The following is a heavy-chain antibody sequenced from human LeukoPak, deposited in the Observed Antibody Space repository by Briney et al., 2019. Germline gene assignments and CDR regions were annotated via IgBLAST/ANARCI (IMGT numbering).Heavy chain of an antibody. CDR2: IQSDGSKQ. J-gene: IGHJ5*02. D-gene: IGHD5-18*01. CDR3: ARDVDTSSHSSQLDP. CDR1: GFTFSTFG. V-gene: IGHV3-33*01. Sequence: GGSLRLSCATAGFTFSTFGIHWVRQTPGKGLEGAAAIQSDGSKQYYGDSVKGRFTISRDSSKNTVYLLMNSLRDEDTAVYYCARDVDTSSHSSQLDPWGQGTLVTVSS.